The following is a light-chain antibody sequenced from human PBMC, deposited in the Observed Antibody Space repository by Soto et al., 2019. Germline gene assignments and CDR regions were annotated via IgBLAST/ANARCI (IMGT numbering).Light chain of an antibody. V-gene: IGLV2-14*01. CDR1: SSDVGGYNY. Sequence: QSALTQPASVSGSPGQSITISCTGTSSDVGGYNYVSWYQQHPGKASKLMIYDVSNRPSGVSNRFSGSKSGNTASLTISGLQADDEADYYCSSYTSSSTVVFGGGTQLTVL. CDR2: DVS. CDR3: SSYTSSSTVV. J-gene: IGLJ2*01.